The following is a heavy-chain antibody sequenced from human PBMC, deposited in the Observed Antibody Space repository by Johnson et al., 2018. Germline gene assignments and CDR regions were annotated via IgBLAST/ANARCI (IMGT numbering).Heavy chain of an antibody. J-gene: IGHJ5*02. CDR1: DGSISRYY. CDR2: IYYSGTT. D-gene: IGHD4-23*01. Sequence: QVQLQESGPGLVKPSETLSLTCTVSDGSISRYYWSWLRQPPGKRLEWIGFIYYSGTTNYTPSLKSRVAISIHTSKNQFSLRLSSVTAADTAVYYCAGISPLSGGNSGLFDPWGQGTLVTVSS. CDR3: AGISPLSGGNSGLFDP. V-gene: IGHV4-59*01.